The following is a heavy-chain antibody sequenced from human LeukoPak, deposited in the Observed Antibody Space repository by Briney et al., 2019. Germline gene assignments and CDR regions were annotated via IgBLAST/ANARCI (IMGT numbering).Heavy chain of an antibody. D-gene: IGHD5-18*01. CDR2: IYTSGST. J-gene: IGHJ3*02. Sequence: SQTLSLTCTVSGGSISSASYYWSWIRQPAGKGLEWIGRIYTSGSTNYNPSLKSRVTISVDTSKNQFSLKLSSVTAADTAVYYCARSNTAMAPRAFDIWGQGTMVTVSS. CDR3: ARSNTAMAPRAFDI. CDR1: GGSISSASYY. V-gene: IGHV4-61*02.